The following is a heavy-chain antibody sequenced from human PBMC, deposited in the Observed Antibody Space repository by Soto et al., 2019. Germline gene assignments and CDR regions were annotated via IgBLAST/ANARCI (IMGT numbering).Heavy chain of an antibody. CDR1: GFTFSSYW. CDR2: IKQDGSEK. CDR3: ARERSMIVVVNDAFDI. V-gene: IGHV3-7*03. J-gene: IGHJ3*02. Sequence: GGSLRLSCAASGFTFSSYWMSWVRQAPGKGLEWVANIKQDGSEKYYVDSVKGRFIISRENAKNSLYLQMNSLRAEDTAVYYCARERSMIVVVNDAFDIWGQGTMVTVSS. D-gene: IGHD3-22*01.